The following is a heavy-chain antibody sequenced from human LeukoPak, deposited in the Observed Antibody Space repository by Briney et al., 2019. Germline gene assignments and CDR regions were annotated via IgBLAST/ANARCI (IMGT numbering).Heavy chain of an antibody. D-gene: IGHD2-21*01. CDR1: GYTFTSYD. CDR3: TRSVRNGHIDY. V-gene: IGHV1-8*01. CDR2: MNPNSGNT. J-gene: IGHJ4*02. Sequence: ASVKVSCKASGYTFTSYDINWVRQATGQGLEWMGWMNPNSGNTDYAQKFQGRVTMTRSTSISTAYMELSSLRFEDTAVYYCTRSVRNGHIDYWGQGTLVTVSS.